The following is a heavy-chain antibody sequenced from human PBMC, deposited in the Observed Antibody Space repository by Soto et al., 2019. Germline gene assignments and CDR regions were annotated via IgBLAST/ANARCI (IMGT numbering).Heavy chain of an antibody. J-gene: IGHJ5*02. Sequence: ASVKVSCKASGYTFTSYYMHWVRQAPGQGLEWMGIINPSGGSTSYAQKFQGRVTMTRDTSTSTVYVELSSLRSEDTAVYYCARDSGIAAALNWFDPWGQGTLVTVSS. D-gene: IGHD6-13*01. CDR1: GYTFTSYY. CDR2: INPSGGST. V-gene: IGHV1-46*01. CDR3: ARDSGIAAALNWFDP.